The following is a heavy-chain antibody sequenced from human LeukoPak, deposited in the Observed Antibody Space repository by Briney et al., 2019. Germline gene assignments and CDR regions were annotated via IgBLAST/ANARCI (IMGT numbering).Heavy chain of an antibody. CDR3: ARRSWHKDAFDI. Sequence: SETLSLTCAIYGGSFSGYYWSWIRQPPGKGLEWIGEINHSGSTNYNPSLKSRVTISVDTSKNQFSLKLSSVTAADTAVYYCARRSWHKDAFDIWGQGTMVTVSS. D-gene: IGHD3-10*01. CDR2: INHSGST. CDR1: GGSFSGYY. J-gene: IGHJ3*02. V-gene: IGHV4-34*01.